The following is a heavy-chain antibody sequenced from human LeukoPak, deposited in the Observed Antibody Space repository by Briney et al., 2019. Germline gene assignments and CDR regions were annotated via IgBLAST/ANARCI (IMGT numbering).Heavy chain of an antibody. CDR2: IYHSGST. Sequence: PSETLSLTCTVSGGSITSSTYYWGWIRQPPGKGLEWIGYIYHSGSTYYNPSLKSRVTISVDRSKNQFSLKLSSVTAADTAVFYCARAGYYDSSGGFDPWGQGTLVTVSS. V-gene: IGHV4-30-2*01. CDR1: GGSITSSTYY. CDR3: ARAGYYDSSGGFDP. D-gene: IGHD3-22*01. J-gene: IGHJ5*02.